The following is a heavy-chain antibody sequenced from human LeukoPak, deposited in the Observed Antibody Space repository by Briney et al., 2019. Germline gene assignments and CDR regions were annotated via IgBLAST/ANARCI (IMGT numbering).Heavy chain of an antibody. J-gene: IGHJ5*02. CDR1: GFSLSEYG. CDR2: IRYDDSE. CDR3: AKDPVNHCASSVCYGLQS. Sequence: GGSLRLSCVASGFSLSEYGIHWVRQAPGKGLEWLSFIRYDDSEYYADSVNGRFAISRDNSKNTLFLQMHSLRSEDTAVYYCAKDPVNHCASSVCYGLQSWGEGTLVIVSP. V-gene: IGHV3-30*02. D-gene: IGHD3-22*01.